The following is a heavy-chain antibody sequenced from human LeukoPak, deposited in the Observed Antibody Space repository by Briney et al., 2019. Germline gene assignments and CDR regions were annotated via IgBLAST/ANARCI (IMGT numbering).Heavy chain of an antibody. D-gene: IGHD2-2*02. J-gene: IGHJ3*02. CDR1: GFTVSSNY. V-gene: IGHV3-53*01. CDR3: ARDRWVYCSSTSCYMGHAFDI. Sequence: GGSLRLSCAASGFTVSSNYMSWVRQAPGKGREWVSVIYGGGSKYYADSVKGRFTISRDNSKNTLYLQMNSLRAEDTAVYYCARDRWVYCSSTSCYMGHAFDIWGQGTMVTVSS. CDR2: IYGGGSK.